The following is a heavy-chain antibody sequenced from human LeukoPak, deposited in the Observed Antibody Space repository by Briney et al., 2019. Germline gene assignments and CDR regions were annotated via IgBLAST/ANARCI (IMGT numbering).Heavy chain of an antibody. V-gene: IGHV1-46*01. Sequence: GASVKVSCKTSGYTFTGYYMHWVRQAPGQGLEWMGIINPSGGSTSYAQKFQGRVTMTRDMSTSTVYMELSSLRSEDTAVYYRARQLRFLVYYYYMDVWGKGTTVTVSS. CDR2: INPSGGST. J-gene: IGHJ6*03. CDR1: GYTFTGYY. D-gene: IGHD3-3*01. CDR3: ARQLRFLVYYYYMDV.